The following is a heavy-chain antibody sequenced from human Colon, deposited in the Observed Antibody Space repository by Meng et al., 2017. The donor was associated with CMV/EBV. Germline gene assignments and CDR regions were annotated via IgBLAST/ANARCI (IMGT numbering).Heavy chain of an antibody. J-gene: IGHJ6*02. Sequence: GSLRLSCTVSGDSINDYYWSWIRQSPGKGLEWIGYSYYSGSTHYNPSLEGRVDISIDTSRKHFSLKMTSVTAADTATYYCARDNGDYYYGMDVWGQGTTVTVSS. CDR1: GDSINDYY. CDR3: ARDNGDYYYGMDV. CDR2: SYYSGST. V-gene: IGHV4-59*01. D-gene: IGHD3-16*02.